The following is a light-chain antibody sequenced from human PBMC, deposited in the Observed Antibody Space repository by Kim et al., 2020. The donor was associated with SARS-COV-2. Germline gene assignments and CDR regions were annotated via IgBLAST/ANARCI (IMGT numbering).Light chain of an antibody. Sequence: QSVVTQPPSASGTPGQRVTISCSGGSSNIGYDNVNWYQQVPGTAPKLLIYADDQRPSDVPDRFSGSKSGTSASLAISALQSEDEADYYCAVWDAIQKNVLFGGGTKVTVL. CDR2: ADD. CDR1: SSNIGYDN. CDR3: AVWDAIQKNVL. J-gene: IGLJ3*02. V-gene: IGLV1-44*01.